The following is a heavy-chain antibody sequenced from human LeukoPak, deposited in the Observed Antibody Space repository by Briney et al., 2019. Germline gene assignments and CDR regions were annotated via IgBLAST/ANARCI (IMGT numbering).Heavy chain of an antibody. V-gene: IGHV5-51*01. Sequence: GDSLKISCKGSGYRFTSYWIGWVRQMPGKGLEWMGIIYPGDSNTRYSPSFQGQVTISADKSLSTAYLQWSSLKASDTAMYYCARGYCSGGSCYSSAEYFQHWGQGTLVTVSS. CDR3: ARGYCSGGSCYSSAEYFQH. J-gene: IGHJ1*01. D-gene: IGHD2-15*01. CDR1: GYRFTSYW. CDR2: IYPGDSNT.